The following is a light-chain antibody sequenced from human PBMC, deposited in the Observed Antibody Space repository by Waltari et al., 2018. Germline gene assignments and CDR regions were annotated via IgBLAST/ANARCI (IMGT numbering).Light chain of an antibody. Sequence: SAMTQPRSVSGSPGQSVTISCTGTSNDVGGYHYVSWYQHHPGEVPKLMIVDVTQRPSGVPDRFSCSNYSNTASLTISGLQAYDEADYYCSSYGGTYFVFGGGTRLTVL. CDR1: SNDVGGYHY. V-gene: IGLV2-11*01. CDR2: DVT. CDR3: SSYGGTYFV. J-gene: IGLJ2*01.